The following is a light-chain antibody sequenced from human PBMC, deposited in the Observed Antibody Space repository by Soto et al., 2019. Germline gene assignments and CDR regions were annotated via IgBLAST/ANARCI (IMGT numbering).Light chain of an antibody. CDR2: GAS. Sequence: EIVLTQSPATLSLSPVERATLSCRASQSVSSYLAWYQQKSGQAPRLLIYGASTRATDIPAGFSGSGSGTEFTLTISSLQSEDSGVYYCQQYNKWPAEITFGQGTRLEIK. V-gene: IGKV3D-15*01. J-gene: IGKJ5*01. CDR3: QQYNKWPAEIT. CDR1: QSVSSY.